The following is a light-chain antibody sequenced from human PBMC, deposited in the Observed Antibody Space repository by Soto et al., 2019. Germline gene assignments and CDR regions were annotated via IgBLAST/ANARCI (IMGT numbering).Light chain of an antibody. CDR1: QFMSVW. V-gene: IGKV1-5*03. CDR2: KAS. CDR3: HQYNSFPLT. J-gene: IGKJ3*01. Sequence: DIQMTQSPSTLSASVGDRVTITCRASQFMSVWLAWYQQKPGTAPKLLIYKASSLESGVPTRFSGSGSGTEFTLTISSLQPDDSATYYCHQYNSFPLTFGPGTKVDIK.